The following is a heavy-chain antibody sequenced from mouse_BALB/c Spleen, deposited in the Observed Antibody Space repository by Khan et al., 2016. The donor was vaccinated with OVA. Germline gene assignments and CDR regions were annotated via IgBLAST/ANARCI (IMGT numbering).Heavy chain of an antibody. CDR2: INTYTGAP. Sequence: QIQLVQSGPELKKPGETVQISCKASGFTFTNYGMNWVRQAPGKGLKWMGWINTYTGAPTFTDDFKGRFAFSLETSASTAYLQINSLKNEDTATYFGARVGYNGTMDFWGQGTSVTVAS. V-gene: IGHV9-3-1*01. D-gene: IGHD2-14*01. CDR3: ARVGYNGTMDF. J-gene: IGHJ4*01. CDR1: GFTFTNYG.